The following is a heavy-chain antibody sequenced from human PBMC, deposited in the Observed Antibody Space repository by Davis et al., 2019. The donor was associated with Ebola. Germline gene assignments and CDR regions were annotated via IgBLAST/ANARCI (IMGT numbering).Heavy chain of an antibody. CDR1: GYTLTSYD. D-gene: IGHD2-15*01. CDR2: MNPNSGNR. Sequence: ASVTVSRKASGYTLTSYDINWVRQATGQGLEWMGWMNPNSGNRGYAQTFQGRVTMTRNTPISTAYMELSSLRSEDTAVDYCASAGGHPTPLDYWGQGTLVTVSS. CDR3: ASAGGHPTPLDY. J-gene: IGHJ4*02. V-gene: IGHV1-8*01.